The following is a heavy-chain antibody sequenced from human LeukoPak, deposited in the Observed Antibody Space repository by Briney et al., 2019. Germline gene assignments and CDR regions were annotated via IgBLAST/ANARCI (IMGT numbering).Heavy chain of an antibody. V-gene: IGHV1-69*05. CDR3: ARARIMTNHPPHDLNWFDP. J-gene: IGHJ5*02. Sequence: SVKVSCKASGGTFSSYAISWVRQAPGQGLEWMGGIIPTFGTANYAQKFQGRVTITTDESTSTAYMELSSLRSEDTAVYYCARARIMTNHPPHDLNWFDPWGQGTLVTVSS. D-gene: IGHD1-14*01. CDR1: GGTFSSYA. CDR2: IIPTFGTA.